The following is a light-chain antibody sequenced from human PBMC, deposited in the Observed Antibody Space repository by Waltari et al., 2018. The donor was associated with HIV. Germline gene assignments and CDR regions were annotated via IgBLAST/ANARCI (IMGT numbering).Light chain of an antibody. CDR3: GAWDSTLGAFV. V-gene: IGLV1-51*01. CDR2: DDS. CDR1: RSHIGNNS. Sequence: QSILTQPPPVSAAPGQRVTLSSPGSRSHIGNNSVSWYQQPPETAPKLLIYDDSERPSGVPGRFSASKSDMSATLVITGLRTEDEADYCCGAWDSTLGAFVFGGGTYITVL. J-gene: IGLJ1*01.